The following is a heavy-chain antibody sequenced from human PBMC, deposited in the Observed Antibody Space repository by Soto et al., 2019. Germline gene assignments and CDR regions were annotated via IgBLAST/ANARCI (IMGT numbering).Heavy chain of an antibody. CDR3: ATDRTTDSRRGY. CDR2: IKSKTDGGTT. J-gene: IGHJ4*02. Sequence: PGGSLRLSCAASGFTFSNAWMNWVRQAPGKGLEWVGRIKSKTDGGTTDYDAPVKGRFIISRDDSKNTLYLQMNSLKTEDTAVYYCATDRTTDSRRGYFGQGTLVTVSS. D-gene: IGHD1-1*01. CDR1: GFTFSNAW. V-gene: IGHV3-15*07.